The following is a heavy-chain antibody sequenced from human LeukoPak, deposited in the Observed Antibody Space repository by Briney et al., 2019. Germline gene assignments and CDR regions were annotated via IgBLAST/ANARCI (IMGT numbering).Heavy chain of an antibody. CDR3: ARSIAVAGLNWFDP. Sequence: GGSLRLSCAASGFTVSSNYMSWVRQAPGKGLEWVANIKQDGSEKYYVDSVKGRFTISRDNSKNTLYLQMGSLRAEDMAVYYCARSIAVAGLNWFDPWGQGTLVTVSS. CDR2: IKQDGSEK. CDR1: GFTVSSNY. V-gene: IGHV3-7*01. J-gene: IGHJ5*02. D-gene: IGHD6-19*01.